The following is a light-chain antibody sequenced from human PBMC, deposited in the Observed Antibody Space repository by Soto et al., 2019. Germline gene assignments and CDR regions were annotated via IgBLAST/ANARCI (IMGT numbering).Light chain of an antibody. CDR1: QSVLYSGNNRNY. CDR2: GAS. CDR3: QQYSSYPVS. J-gene: IGKJ5*01. Sequence: DTVLTPSPDSLAVSLGERATINCRSSQSVLYSGNNRNYLAWYQQKPGQPPKLLINGASTRESGVPDRFSGSGSGTDFTLTINSLQSGDSATYFCQQYSSYPVSFGQGTRLEIK. V-gene: IGKV4-1*01.